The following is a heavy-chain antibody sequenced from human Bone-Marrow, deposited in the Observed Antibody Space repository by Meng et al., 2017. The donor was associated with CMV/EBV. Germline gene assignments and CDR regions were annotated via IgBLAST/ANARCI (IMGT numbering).Heavy chain of an antibody. Sequence: ASVKVSCKASGYTFTSYYMHWVRQAPGQGLEWMGWINPNSGGTNYAQKFQGRVTMTRDTSISTTYMELSRLRSDDTAVYYCARLRSVGVGWFHTRRPSAFDPWGQGTLVTVSS. D-gene: IGHD3-3*01. CDR1: GYTFTSYY. J-gene: IGHJ5*02. V-gene: IGHV1-2*02. CDR2: INPNSGGT. CDR3: ARLRSVGVGWFHTRRPSAFDP.